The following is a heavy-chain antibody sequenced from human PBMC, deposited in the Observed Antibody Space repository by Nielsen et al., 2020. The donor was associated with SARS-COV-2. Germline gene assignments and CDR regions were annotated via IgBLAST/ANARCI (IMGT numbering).Heavy chain of an antibody. CDR2: ISSSTSTI. D-gene: IGHD2-2*01. Sequence: GGSLRLSCAVSGFTFSTYSMNWVRQAPGKGLEWVSYISSSTSTIYYADSVKGRFTISRDNSKNTLYLQMNSLRAEDTAVYYCAREGLSGSFDSSNYWGQGTLVTVSS. CDR1: GFTFSTYS. CDR3: AREGLSGSFDSSNY. J-gene: IGHJ4*02. V-gene: IGHV3-48*01.